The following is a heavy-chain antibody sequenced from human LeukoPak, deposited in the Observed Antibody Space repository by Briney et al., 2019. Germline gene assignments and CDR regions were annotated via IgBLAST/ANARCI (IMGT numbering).Heavy chain of an antibody. J-gene: IGHJ6*02. CDR1: GYTFTSYA. Sequence: ASVKVSCKASGYTFTSYAMHWVRQAPGQRLEWMGWINAGNGNTKYSQKFQGRVTITRDTSASTAYMELSSLRSEDTAVYYCARSSKGTNYYYYGMDVWGQGTTVTVSS. D-gene: IGHD3-10*01. V-gene: IGHV1-3*01. CDR2: INAGNGNT. CDR3: ARSSKGTNYYYYGMDV.